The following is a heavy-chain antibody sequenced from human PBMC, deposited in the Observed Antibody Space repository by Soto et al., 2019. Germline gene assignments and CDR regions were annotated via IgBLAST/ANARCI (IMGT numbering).Heavy chain of an antibody. J-gene: IGHJ4*02. V-gene: IGHV1-69-2*01. CDR3: ATLTRSTGAIFDY. CDR1: GYTFTDYY. CDR2: VDPEAAET. Sequence: EVQLVQSGAEVKKPGTTVKISCKVSGYTFTDYYMHWVQQAPGKGLEWMGLVDPEAAETIYAEKLQDRVTRTADTSTDTAYMELSSLRSDDTAVYYCATLTRSTGAIFDYWGQGTLVTVSS.